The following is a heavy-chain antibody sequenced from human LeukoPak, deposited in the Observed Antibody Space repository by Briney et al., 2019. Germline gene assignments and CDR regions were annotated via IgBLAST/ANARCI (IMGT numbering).Heavy chain of an antibody. CDR3: ARALVNCGGDCYWDWYFDL. D-gene: IGHD2-21*02. Sequence: GASVKVSCKASGYIFTGYYIHWVRQDPGQGLEWMGWINPNSGGTNYAQKFQGRVTVTRDTSISTAYMELRSLTSDDTAVYYCARALVNCGGDCYWDWYFDLWGRGTLVTVSS. CDR2: INPNSGGT. CDR1: GYIFTGYY. V-gene: IGHV1-2*02. J-gene: IGHJ2*01.